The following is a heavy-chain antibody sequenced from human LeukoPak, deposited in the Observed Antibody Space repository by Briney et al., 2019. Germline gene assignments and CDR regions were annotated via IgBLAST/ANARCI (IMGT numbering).Heavy chain of an antibody. J-gene: IGHJ4*02. D-gene: IGHD4-17*01. CDR3: ARARYGDYPHDY. Sequence: ASVKVSCKASGYTFTSYDINWVRQATGQGLEWMGWMNPNSGNTGYAQKFQGRVTMTRNTSISTAYMELSSLRSEDTAVYYCARARYGDYPHDYWGQGTLVTVSS. V-gene: IGHV1-8*01. CDR1: GYTFTSYD. CDR2: MNPNSGNT.